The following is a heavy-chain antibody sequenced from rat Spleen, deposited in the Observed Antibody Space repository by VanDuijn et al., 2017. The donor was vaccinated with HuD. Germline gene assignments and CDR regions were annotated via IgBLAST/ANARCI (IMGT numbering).Heavy chain of an antibody. J-gene: IGHJ2*01. D-gene: IGHD1-10*01. Sequence: EVQLVESGGGLVQPGRSLKLSCAASGFTFSNYYMAWVRQAPTQGLEGVASITNCGGRNYYRDSVKGRFTISRNNAKSTLYLQMDSLRSEDTATYYCARYITTTGYFDYWGQGVMVTVSS. CDR3: ARYITTTGYFDY. CDR1: GFTFSNYY. CDR2: ITNCGGRN. V-gene: IGHV5S23*01.